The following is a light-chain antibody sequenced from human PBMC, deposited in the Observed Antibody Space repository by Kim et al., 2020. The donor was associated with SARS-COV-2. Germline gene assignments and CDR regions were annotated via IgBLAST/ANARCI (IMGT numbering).Light chain of an antibody. J-gene: IGLJ3*02. CDR2: NKN. CDR3: ATWDDSLSGWV. Sequence: QLVLTQPPSASGTPGQRVTISCSGSSSNIGNNNVNWYQQLPGTAPKVLIYNKNQRPSGVSDRFSGSKSGTSASLAISGLQSEDEADYYCATWDDSLSGWVFGGGTKLTVL. V-gene: IGLV1-44*01. CDR1: SSNIGNNN.